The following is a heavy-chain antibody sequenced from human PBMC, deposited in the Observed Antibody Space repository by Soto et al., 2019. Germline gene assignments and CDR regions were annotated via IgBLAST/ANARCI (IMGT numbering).Heavy chain of an antibody. D-gene: IGHD2-21*02. Sequence: QVQVVQSRAEVKKPGASVKVSCKTSGYTFTDYDINWVRQATGQGLGWMGWVSPDSGNSGYAQQFKGRVTMTSDTSISPVYMELSNLRSEDTAMYYCEVTAGYWGQGTMVTVSS. CDR2: VSPDSGNS. CDR3: EVTAGY. J-gene: IGHJ4*02. CDR1: GYTFTDYD. V-gene: IGHV1-8*01.